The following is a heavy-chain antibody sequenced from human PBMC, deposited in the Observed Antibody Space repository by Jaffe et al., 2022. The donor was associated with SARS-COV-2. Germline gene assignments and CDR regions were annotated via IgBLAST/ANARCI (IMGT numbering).Heavy chain of an antibody. CDR2: INPNSGGT. CDR1: GYTFTGYY. D-gene: IGHD3-22*01. Sequence: QVQLVQSGAEVKKPGASVKVSCKASGYTFTGYYMHWVRQAPGQGLEWMGWINPNSGGTNYAQKFQGWVTMTRDTSISTAYMELSRLRSDDTAVYYCARGPEVRYYDSSGYSYWYFDLWGRGTLVTVSS. V-gene: IGHV1-2*04. J-gene: IGHJ2*01. CDR3: ARGPEVRYYDSSGYSYWYFDL.